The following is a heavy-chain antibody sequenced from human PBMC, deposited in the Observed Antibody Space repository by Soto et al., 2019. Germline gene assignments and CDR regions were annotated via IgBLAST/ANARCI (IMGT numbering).Heavy chain of an antibody. CDR3: ASAPGAYSSSWYRGNWFDP. CDR1: GFTFSDYY. CDR2: ISSSSSYT. Sequence: QVQLVESGGGLVKPGGSLRLSCAASGFTFSDYYMSWIRQAPGKGLEWVSYISSSSSYTNYADSVKARFTISRDNAKTSLELQMNSPGAEDTAVYYWASAPGAYSSSWYRGNWFDPRGQGTLVTVSS. V-gene: IGHV3-11*05. J-gene: IGHJ5*02. D-gene: IGHD6-13*01.